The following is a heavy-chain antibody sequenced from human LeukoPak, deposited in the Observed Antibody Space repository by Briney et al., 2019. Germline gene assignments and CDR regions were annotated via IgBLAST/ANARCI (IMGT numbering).Heavy chain of an antibody. D-gene: IGHD2-2*01. V-gene: IGHV4-4*02. CDR3: ARERSSRCSSTSCYSDAFDI. CDR1: SGSISSSNW. Sequence: PSGTLSLTCAVSSGSISSSNWWSWVRQPPGKGLEWIGEIYHSGSTNYNPSLKSRVTISVDKSKNQFSLKVSSVTAADTAMYYCARERSSRCSSTSCYSDAFDIWGQGTMVTVSS. CDR2: IYHSGST. J-gene: IGHJ3*02.